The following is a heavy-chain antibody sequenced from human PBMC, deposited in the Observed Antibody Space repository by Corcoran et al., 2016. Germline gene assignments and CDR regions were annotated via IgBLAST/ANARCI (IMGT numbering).Heavy chain of an antibody. J-gene: IGHJ5*02. CDR1: GGSFSGYY. CDR2: INHSGST. CDR3: ARVGSYYDSSGYYYGFDP. V-gene: IGHV4-34*01. D-gene: IGHD3-22*01. Sequence: QQQQWGAGLLKPSETLSLTCAVYGGSFSGYYWSWIRQPPGKGLEWIGEINHSGSTNYNPSLKSRVTISVDTSKNQFSLKLSSVTAADTAVYYCARVGSYYDSSGYYYGFDPWGQGTLVTVSS.